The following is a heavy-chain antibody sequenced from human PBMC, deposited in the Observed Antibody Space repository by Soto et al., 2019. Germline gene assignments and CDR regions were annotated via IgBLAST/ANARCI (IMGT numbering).Heavy chain of an antibody. CDR1: GYTFSSYA. D-gene: IGHD6-6*01. CDR2: ISGSGGST. V-gene: IGHV3-23*01. J-gene: IGHJ4*02. Sequence: GGSLRLSCVASGYTFSSYAMSWVRQAPGKGLEWVSAISGSGGSTYYADSVKGRFTISRDNSKNTLYLQMNSLRAEDTAVYYCAGSIAARPRSTYYFDYWGQGTLVTVSS. CDR3: AGSIAARPRSTYYFDY.